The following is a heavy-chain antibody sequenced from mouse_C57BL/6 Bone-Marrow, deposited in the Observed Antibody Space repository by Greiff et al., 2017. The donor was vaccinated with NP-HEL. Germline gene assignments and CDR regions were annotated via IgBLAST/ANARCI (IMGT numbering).Heavy chain of an antibody. CDR3: ARWDDYNEGFAY. V-gene: IGHV5-17*01. J-gene: IGHJ3*01. Sequence: EVQLVESGGGLVKPGGSLKLSCAASGFTFSDYGMHWVRQAPEKGLEWAAYISSGSSTIYYADTVKGRFTISRDNAKNTLFLQMTSLRSEDTAMYYCARWDDYNEGFAYWGQGTLVTVSA. D-gene: IGHD1-1*01. CDR1: GFTFSDYG. CDR2: ISSGSSTI.